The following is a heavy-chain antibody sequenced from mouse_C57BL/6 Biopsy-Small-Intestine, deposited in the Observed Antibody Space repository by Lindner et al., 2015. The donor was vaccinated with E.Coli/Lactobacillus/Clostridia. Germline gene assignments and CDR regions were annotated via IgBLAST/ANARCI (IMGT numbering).Heavy chain of an antibody. CDR2: IYPGGGDT. Sequence: VQLQESGSDLVKPGASVKISCKASGYAFGSYWMNWVKQRPGKGLEWIGQIYPGGGDTNYNGKFKGKATLTADTSSSTAYMQLSSLTSEDSAVYFCARNWDGFDYWGQGTTLTVSS. CDR3: ARNWDGFDY. CDR1: GYAFGSYW. V-gene: IGHV1-80*01. J-gene: IGHJ2*01. D-gene: IGHD4-1*01.